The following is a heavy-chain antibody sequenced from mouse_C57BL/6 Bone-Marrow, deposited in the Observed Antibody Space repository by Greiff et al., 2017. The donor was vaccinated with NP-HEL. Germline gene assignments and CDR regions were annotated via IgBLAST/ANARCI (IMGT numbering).Heavy chain of an antibody. CDR2: IDPSDSYT. J-gene: IGHJ3*01. CDR3: ARDYGSSYTAWFAY. Sequence: QVQLKQPGAELVMPGASVKLSCKASGYTFTSYWMHWVKQRPGQGLEWIGAIDPSDSYTNYNQKFKGKSTLTVDKSSSTAYMQLSSLTSEDSAVYYCARDYGSSYTAWFAYWGQGTLVTVSA. CDR1: GYTFTSYW. V-gene: IGHV1-69*01. D-gene: IGHD1-1*01.